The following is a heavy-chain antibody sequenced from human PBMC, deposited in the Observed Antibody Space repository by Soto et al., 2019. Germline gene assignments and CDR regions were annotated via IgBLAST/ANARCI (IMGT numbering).Heavy chain of an antibody. CDR2: IYSDGST. CDR3: AREPGRAVAGTLGY. V-gene: IGHV3-66*01. Sequence: GGSLRLSCAASGFSVSTKYMGWVRQAPGRGLQWVSFIYSDGSTYYADSVEGRFTISRDNSKNTVSLQMNSLRAEDTAVHFCAREPGRAVAGTLGYWGPGTLVTVSS. D-gene: IGHD6-19*01. J-gene: IGHJ4*02. CDR1: GFSVSTKY.